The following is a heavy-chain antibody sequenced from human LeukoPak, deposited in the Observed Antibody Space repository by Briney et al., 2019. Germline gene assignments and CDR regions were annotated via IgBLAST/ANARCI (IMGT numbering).Heavy chain of an antibody. CDR2: IYYSGST. Sequence: SETLSLTGTVSGGSISSYYWSWIRQPPGKGLEWIGYIYYSGSTNYNPSPKSRVTISVDTSKNQFSLKLSSVTAADTAVYYCASSGYYYDSSGPTRFDPWGQGTLVTVSS. CDR1: GGSISSYY. CDR3: ASSGYYYDSSGPTRFDP. V-gene: IGHV4-59*01. J-gene: IGHJ5*02. D-gene: IGHD3-22*01.